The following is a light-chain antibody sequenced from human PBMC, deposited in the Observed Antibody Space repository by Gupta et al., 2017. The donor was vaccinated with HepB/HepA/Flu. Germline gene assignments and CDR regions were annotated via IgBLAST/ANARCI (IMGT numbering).Light chain of an antibody. CDR3: QQYYSTPWT. CDR1: QSVLYSSKNKNY. J-gene: IGKJ1*01. V-gene: IGKV4-1*01. Sequence: DIVMTPSPDSLAVSLGDRATINCKSSQSVLYSSKNKNYLAWYQQKPGQPPKLLIYWASTRESGVPDRFSGSGSGTDFTLTISSLQAEDVAVYYCQQYYSTPWTFGQGTKVEIK. CDR2: WAS.